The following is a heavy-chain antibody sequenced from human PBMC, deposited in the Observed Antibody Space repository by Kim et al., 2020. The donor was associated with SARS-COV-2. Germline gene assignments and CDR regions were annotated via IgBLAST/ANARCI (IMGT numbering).Heavy chain of an antibody. CDR1: GFTFSSYG. V-gene: IGHV3-30*18. D-gene: IGHD6-19*01. Sequence: GGSLRLSCAASGFTFSSYGMHWVRQAPGKGLEWVAVISYDGSNKYYADSVKGRFTISRDNSKNTLYLQMNSLRAEDTAVYYCAKDPGSSGWYSAFDIWGQGTMVTVSS. CDR2: ISYDGSNK. CDR3: AKDPGSSGWYSAFDI. J-gene: IGHJ3*02.